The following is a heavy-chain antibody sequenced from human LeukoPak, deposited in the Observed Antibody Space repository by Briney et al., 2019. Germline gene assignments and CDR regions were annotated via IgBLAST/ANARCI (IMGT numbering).Heavy chain of an antibody. Sequence: PGGSVRLSCAASGFTFSDYYMSWIRQAPGKGREWCSYISSSGSTIYYADSVKGRFTISRDNAKNSLYLQMNSLRAEETAVYYCARAYDFWSGYLYYFDYWGQGTLVTVSS. V-gene: IGHV3-11*04. D-gene: IGHD3-3*01. CDR3: ARAYDFWSGYLYYFDY. CDR2: ISSSGSTI. J-gene: IGHJ4*02. CDR1: GFTFSDYY.